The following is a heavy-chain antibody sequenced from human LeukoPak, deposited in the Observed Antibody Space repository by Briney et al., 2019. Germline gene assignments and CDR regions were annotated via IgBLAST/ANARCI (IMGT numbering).Heavy chain of an antibody. J-gene: IGHJ4*02. D-gene: IGHD5-12*01. CDR1: GGSFSGYY. CDR2: IYYSGST. Sequence: PSETLSLTCAVYGGSFSGYYWSWIRQPPGKGLEWIGSIYYSGSTYYNPSLKSRVTISVDTSKNQFSLKLSSVTAADTAVYYCARDPRPHSGYDSFDYWGQGTLVTVSS. V-gene: IGHV4-34*01. CDR3: ARDPRPHSGYDSFDY.